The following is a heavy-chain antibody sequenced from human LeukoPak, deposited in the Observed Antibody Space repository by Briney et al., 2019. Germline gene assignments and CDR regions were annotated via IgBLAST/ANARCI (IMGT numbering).Heavy chain of an antibody. D-gene: IGHD6-13*01. CDR2: IIPIFGTA. CDR3: ARGGGSSWYYVSENNWFDP. Sequence: SVKVSRKASGGTFSSYAISWVRQAPGQGLEWMGGIIPIFGTANYAQKFQGRVTITADESTSTAYMELSSLRSEDTAVYYCARGGGSSWYYVSENNWFDPWGQGTLVTVSS. CDR1: GGTFSSYA. J-gene: IGHJ5*02. V-gene: IGHV1-69*01.